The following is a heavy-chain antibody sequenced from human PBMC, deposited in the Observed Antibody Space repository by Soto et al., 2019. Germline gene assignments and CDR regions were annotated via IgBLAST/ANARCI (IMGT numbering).Heavy chain of an antibody. CDR2: INPNSGGT. CDR1: GYTFTGYY. J-gene: IGHJ6*02. D-gene: IGHD4-4*01. Sequence: GASVKVSCKASGYTFTGYYMHWVRQAPGQGLEWVGWINPNSGGTNYAQKFQGWVTMTRDTSISTAYMELSRLRSDDTAVYYCARGQTTVTTHYYYYYGMDVWGQGTTVTVSS. V-gene: IGHV1-2*04. CDR3: ARGQTTVTTHYYYYYGMDV.